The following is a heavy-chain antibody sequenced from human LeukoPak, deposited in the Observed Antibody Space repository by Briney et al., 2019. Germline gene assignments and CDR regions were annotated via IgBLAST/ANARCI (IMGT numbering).Heavy chain of an antibody. V-gene: IGHV3-7*01. Sequence: GGSLRLSCAASGFTFSTFWMSWVRQPPGKGLEWVASINQDGSDKYYVDSVKGRFTISRDNAEKSLYLQMNSLRADDTAVYYCARVVYCSAGRCYARYFDYWGQGTLVTVSS. CDR2: INQDGSDK. CDR3: ARVVYCSAGRCYARYFDY. CDR1: GFTFSTFW. D-gene: IGHD2-15*01. J-gene: IGHJ4*02.